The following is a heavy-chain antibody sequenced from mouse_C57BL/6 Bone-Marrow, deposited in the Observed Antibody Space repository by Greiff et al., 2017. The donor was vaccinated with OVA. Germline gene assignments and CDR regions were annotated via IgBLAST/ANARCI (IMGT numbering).Heavy chain of an antibody. CDR3: ARLIYYDYDEAGFDY. CDR1: GFTFSSYG. Sequence: DVMLVESGGDLVKPGGSLKLSCAASGFTFSSYGMSWVRQTPDKRLEWVATISSGGSYTYYPDSVKGRFTISRDNAKNTLYLQMSSLKSEDTAMYYCARLIYYDYDEAGFDYWGQGTTLTVSS. V-gene: IGHV5-6*02. CDR2: ISSGGSYT. D-gene: IGHD2-4*01. J-gene: IGHJ2*01.